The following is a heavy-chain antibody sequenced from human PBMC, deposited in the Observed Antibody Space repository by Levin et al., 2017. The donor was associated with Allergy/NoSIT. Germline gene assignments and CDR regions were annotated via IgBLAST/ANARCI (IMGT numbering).Heavy chain of an antibody. CDR2: IYPDDTT. V-gene: IGHV3-66*01. J-gene: IGHJ4*02. CDR1: GFTVSSNY. Sequence: PGGSLRLSCAASGFTVSSNYMSWVRQAQGKGLEWVSVIYPDDTTYYADSVKGRFTISRVNSRNTLFLQMNSLRGGDTAVYYCVRGFGRELLVPFDYWGQGTLVTVSS. CDR3: VRGFGRELLVPFDY. D-gene: IGHD1-7*01.